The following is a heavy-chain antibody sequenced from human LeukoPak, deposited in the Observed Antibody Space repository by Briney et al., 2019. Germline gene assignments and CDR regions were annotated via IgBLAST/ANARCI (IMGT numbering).Heavy chain of an antibody. Sequence: GGSLRLSCAASGFTFSDYAMSWVRQAPGKGLEWVSGTNGGGVRPQYADSVKGRFPVSRDNSQDTLYLQMNSLTAEDTALYYCAKHQGLFRYFDWAADAFDIRGQGTMVTVSS. V-gene: IGHV3-23*01. CDR3: AKHQGLFRYFDWAADAFDI. D-gene: IGHD3-9*01. CDR2: TNGGGVRP. J-gene: IGHJ3*02. CDR1: GFTFSDYA.